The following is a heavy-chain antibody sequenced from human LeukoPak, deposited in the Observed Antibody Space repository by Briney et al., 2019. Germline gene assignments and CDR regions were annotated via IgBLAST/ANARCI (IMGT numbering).Heavy chain of an antibody. V-gene: IGHV3-74*01. Sequence: GGSLRLSCAASGFTFSNYWMHWVRQAPGKGLLWVSRIKSDGSNTSYADSVKGRFTISRDNAKNTLYLQMNSLRADDTAVYYCTRLKGGYWGQGILVTVSS. CDR3: TRLKGGY. J-gene: IGHJ4*02. D-gene: IGHD3-16*01. CDR2: IKSDGSNT. CDR1: GFTFSNYW.